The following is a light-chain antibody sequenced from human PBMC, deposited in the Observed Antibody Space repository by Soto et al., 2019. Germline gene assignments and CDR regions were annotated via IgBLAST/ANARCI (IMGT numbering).Light chain of an antibody. J-gene: IGKJ1*01. V-gene: IGKV1-5*01. Sequence: DIQMTQSPSTLSASVGDRVSITCRASQSISSWLAWYQQKPGKAPKLLIYDASTFESGVPSRFSGSGSGTEFTLTISSLQPDDFAIYYCQQYNSYSWTFGQGTKVEIK. CDR3: QQYNSYSWT. CDR1: QSISSW. CDR2: DAS.